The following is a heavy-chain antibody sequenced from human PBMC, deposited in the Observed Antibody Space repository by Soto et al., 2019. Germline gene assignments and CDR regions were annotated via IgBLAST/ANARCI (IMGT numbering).Heavy chain of an antibody. J-gene: IGHJ5*02. CDR1: GGSFSGYY. CDR3: ARGGVRLRFLEWPPSGWFDP. CDR2: INHSGST. D-gene: IGHD3-3*01. V-gene: IGHV4-34*01. Sequence: SETLSLTCAVYGGSFSGYYWSWIRQPPGKGLEWIGEINHSGSTNYNPSLKSRVTISVDTSKNQFSLKLSSVTAADTAVYYCARGGVRLRFLEWPPSGWFDPWGQGTLVT.